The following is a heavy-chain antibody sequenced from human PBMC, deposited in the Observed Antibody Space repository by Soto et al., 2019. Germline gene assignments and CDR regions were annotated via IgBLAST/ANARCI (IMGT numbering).Heavy chain of an antibody. Sequence: SVKVSCKASGVTFSSLDINWVRQAPGQGLEWMGGIIPISETTNYAQIFQGRVSIVADITTSTAYMELSRLRSEDTAVYYCARALLSHSYDSGGYDSYFHAMDVWGQGTPVTVSS. V-gene: IGHV1-69*06. D-gene: IGHD3-22*01. CDR2: IIPISETT. CDR3: ARALLSHSYDSGGYDSYFHAMDV. CDR1: GVTFSSLD. J-gene: IGHJ6*02.